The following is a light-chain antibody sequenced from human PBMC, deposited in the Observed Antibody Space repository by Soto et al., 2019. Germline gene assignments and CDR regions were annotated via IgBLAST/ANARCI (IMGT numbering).Light chain of an antibody. CDR3: SSYTSTGTRV. V-gene: IGLV2-14*01. CDR2: DVS. Sequence: QSALTQPASVSGSPGQSITISCTGTSSDVGGYNYVSWYQHHPGKAPKLMTYDVSSRPSGVSNRFSGSKSGNTASLIISGLQAEDEADYYCSSYTSTGTRVFGGGTKLTVL. CDR1: SSDVGGYNY. J-gene: IGLJ2*01.